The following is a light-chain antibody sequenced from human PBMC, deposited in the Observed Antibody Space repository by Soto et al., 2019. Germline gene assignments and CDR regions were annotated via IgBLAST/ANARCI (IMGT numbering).Light chain of an antibody. CDR2: EVS. CDR3: SSYAGSNNVV. V-gene: IGLV2-8*01. Sequence: QSALTQPPSESGSPGQSVTISCTGTSSDVGSYNYVSWYQQHPGKAPKLMIYEVSKRPSGVPDRFSGSKSGNTASLTVSGLQAEDDADYYCSSYAGSNNVVFGGGTKLTVL. CDR1: SSDVGSYNY. J-gene: IGLJ2*01.